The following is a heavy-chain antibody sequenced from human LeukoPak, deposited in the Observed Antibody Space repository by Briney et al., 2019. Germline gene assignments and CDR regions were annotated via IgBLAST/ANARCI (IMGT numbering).Heavy chain of an antibody. D-gene: IGHD3-10*01. CDR1: GFTFSSYG. J-gene: IGHJ4*02. CDR3: AKAGSFPHYFDY. Sequence: GGSLRLSCAASGFTFSSYGMHWVRQAPGKGLEWVAVISYDGSNKYYADSVKGRFTISRDNSKNTLYLQMNSLRAEDTAVYYCAKAGSFPHYFDYWGQGTLVTVSS. V-gene: IGHV3-30*18. CDR2: ISYDGSNK.